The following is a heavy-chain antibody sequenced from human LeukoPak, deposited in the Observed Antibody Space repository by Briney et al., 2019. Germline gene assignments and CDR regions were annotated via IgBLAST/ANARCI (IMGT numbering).Heavy chain of an antibody. CDR2: IIPIFGTA. CDR3: ARGLRGYESYYYYYGMDV. CDR1: GGTFSSYA. J-gene: IGHJ6*04. Sequence: ASVKASCKASGGTFSSYAISWVRQAPGQGLEWMGGIIPIFGTANYAQKFQGRVTITADESTSTAYMELSSLRSEDTAVYHCARGLRGYESYYYYYGMDVWGKGTTVTVSS. D-gene: IGHD5-12*01. V-gene: IGHV1-69*01.